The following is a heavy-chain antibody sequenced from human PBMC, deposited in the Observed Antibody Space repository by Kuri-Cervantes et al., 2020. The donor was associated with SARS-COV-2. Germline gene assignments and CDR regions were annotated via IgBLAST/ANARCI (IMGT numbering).Heavy chain of an antibody. D-gene: IGHD3-3*01. V-gene: IGHV4-39*01. CDR3: ARQMMSSITIFGVVITRNWFDP. CDR1: GGSISSISYY. Sequence: LRLSCTVSGGSISSISYYWGWIRQPPGKGLEWIGSIYYSGSTYYNPSLKSRVTISVDTSKNQFSLKLSSVTAADTAVYYCARQMMSSITIFGVVITRNWFDPWGQGTLVTVSS. J-gene: IGHJ5*02. CDR2: IYYSGST.